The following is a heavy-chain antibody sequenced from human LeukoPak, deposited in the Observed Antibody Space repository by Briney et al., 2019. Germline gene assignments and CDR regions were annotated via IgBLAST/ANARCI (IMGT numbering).Heavy chain of an antibody. J-gene: IGHJ6*03. CDR3: ARGIFNYYDSSGYSPYYYYYMDV. Sequence: PSETLSLTCTVSGGSISSYYWSWIRQPPGKGLEWIGYIYYSGSTNYNPSLKSRVTISVDTSKNQFSLKLSSVTAADTAVYYCARGIFNYYDSSGYSPYYYYYMDVWGKGTTVTVSS. CDR1: GGSISSYY. D-gene: IGHD3-22*01. CDR2: IYYSGST. V-gene: IGHV4-59*01.